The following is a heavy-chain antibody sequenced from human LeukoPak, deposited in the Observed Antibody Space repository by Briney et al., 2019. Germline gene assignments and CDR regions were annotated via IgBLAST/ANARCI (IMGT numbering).Heavy chain of an antibody. V-gene: IGHV1-2*02. CDR3: ARESCRYCSNWFDP. Sequence: ASVRVSCTASGYTFTAYYMHWVRQAPGQGLEWMGWINPNSGDTNYTQKFQGRVTMTRDTSISTAYMELSRLRSDDTAVYYCARESCRYCSNWFDPWGQGTLVTVSS. D-gene: IGHD2-15*01. CDR2: INPNSGDT. J-gene: IGHJ5*02. CDR1: GYTFTAYY.